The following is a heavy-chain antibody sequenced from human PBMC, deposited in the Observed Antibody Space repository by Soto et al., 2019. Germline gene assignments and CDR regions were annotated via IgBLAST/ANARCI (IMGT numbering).Heavy chain of an antibody. J-gene: IGHJ5*02. CDR3: ARVPFVGYFYWLDP. CDR2: MHHTPGT. Sequence: SETLSLTCSVSGASISSYYWTWIRQRPGGGLEWMGYMHHTPGTNDNPSLRGRVHMSIDTSMIQFSPRLTSVTAADTAVYYCARVPFVGYFYWLDPWGHGTLVTVSS. D-gene: IGHD3-9*01. CDR1: GASISSYY. V-gene: IGHV4-59*01.